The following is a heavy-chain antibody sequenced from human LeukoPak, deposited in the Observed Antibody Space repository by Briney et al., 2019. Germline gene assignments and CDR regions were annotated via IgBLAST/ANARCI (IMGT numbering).Heavy chain of an antibody. V-gene: IGHV1-2*02. CDR2: INPNSGGT. CDR1: GYTFTGYY. D-gene: IGHD3-22*01. CDR3: AREMYDSGGYRVSYFDY. Sequence: ASVKVSCKASGYTFTGYYMHWVRQAPGQGLEWMGWINPNSGGTNYAQKFQGRVTMTRDTSISTAYMELSRLRSDDTAVYYCAREMYDSGGYRVSYFDYWGQGTLVTVSS. J-gene: IGHJ4*02.